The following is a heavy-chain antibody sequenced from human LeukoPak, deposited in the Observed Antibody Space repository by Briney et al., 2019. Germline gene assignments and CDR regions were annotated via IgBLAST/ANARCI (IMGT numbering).Heavy chain of an antibody. CDR2: IDRTGTYT. V-gene: IGHV3-21*05. D-gene: IGHD1-14*01. CDR3: ARYNDLF. Sequence: PGGSLRLSCAASGFTFSTYWMNWVRQAPGKGLEWVSYIDRTGTYTNYADSVKGRFTISRDNAKNSLYLQMNSLRAEDTAVYYCARYNDLFWGQRTLVTVSS. CDR1: GFTFSTYW. J-gene: IGHJ4*02.